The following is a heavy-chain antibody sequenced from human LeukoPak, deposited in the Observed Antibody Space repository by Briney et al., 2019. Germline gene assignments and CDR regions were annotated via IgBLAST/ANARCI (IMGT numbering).Heavy chain of an antibody. CDR3: AKALTYYYGSGSVH. V-gene: IGHV3-23*01. CDR2: ISGSGGST. Sequence: EASVKVSCKASGGTFSSYAMSWVRQAPGKGLEWVSAISGSGGSTYYADSVKGRFTISRDNSKNTLYLQMNSLRAEDTAVYYCAKALTYYYGSGSVHWGQGTLVTVSS. CDR1: GGTFSSYA. D-gene: IGHD3-10*01. J-gene: IGHJ4*02.